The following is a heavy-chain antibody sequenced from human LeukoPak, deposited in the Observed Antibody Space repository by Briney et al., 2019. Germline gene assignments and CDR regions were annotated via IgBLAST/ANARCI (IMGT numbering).Heavy chain of an antibody. CDR1: GFTFSSYW. CDR3: AKGSYYDSSGSFYFDY. V-gene: IGHV3-74*01. J-gene: IGHJ4*02. D-gene: IGHD3-22*01. Sequence: GGSLRLSCAASGFTFSSYWMHWVRQAPGKGLVWVSRINSDGSSTSYADSVKGRFTISRDNSKNTLYVQVNSLGTEDTAAYYCAKGSYYDSSGSFYFDYWGQGTLVTVSS. CDR2: INSDGSST.